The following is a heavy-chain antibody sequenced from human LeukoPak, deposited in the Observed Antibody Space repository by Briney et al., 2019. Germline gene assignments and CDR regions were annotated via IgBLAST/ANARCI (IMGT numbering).Heavy chain of an antibody. D-gene: IGHD3-10*01. Sequence: SETLSLTCAVYGGSFSGYYWNWIRQPPGKGLEWIGEISHSGSTNYNPSLKSRVTISVDTSKNQFSLRLTSVTAADTAVYYCARGQPNYYGSGSYYDFDYWGQETLVTVSS. CDR2: ISHSGST. V-gene: IGHV4-34*01. CDR1: GGSFSGYY. CDR3: ARGQPNYYGSGSYYDFDY. J-gene: IGHJ4*02.